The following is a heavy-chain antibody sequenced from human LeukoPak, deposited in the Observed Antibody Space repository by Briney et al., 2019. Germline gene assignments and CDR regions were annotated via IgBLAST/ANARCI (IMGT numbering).Heavy chain of an antibody. CDR3: AKVLGRGQQPFDY. CDR1: GFTFDDYA. D-gene: IGHD3-10*01. CDR2: ISWNSGSI. J-gene: IGHJ4*02. Sequence: PGGSLRLSCAASGFTFDDYAMHWVRQAPGKGLERVSGISWNSGSIGYADSVKGRFTISRDNAKNSLYLQMNSLRAEDTALYYCAKVLGRGQQPFDYWGQGTLVTVSS. V-gene: IGHV3-9*01.